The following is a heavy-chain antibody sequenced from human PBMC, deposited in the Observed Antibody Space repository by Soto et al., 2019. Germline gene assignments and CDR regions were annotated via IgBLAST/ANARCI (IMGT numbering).Heavy chain of an antibody. J-gene: IGHJ4*02. D-gene: IGHD3-10*01. CDR2: ISYDGSNK. V-gene: IGHV3-30-3*01. CDR3: ARDDNGSGSYSACFDY. Sequence: QVQLVESGGGVVQPGRSLRLSCAASGFTFSSYAMHWVRQAPGKGLEWVAVISYDGSNKYYADSVKGRFTISRDNSKNTLYLQMNSLRAEDTAVYYCARDDNGSGSYSACFDYWGQGTLVTVSS. CDR1: GFTFSSYA.